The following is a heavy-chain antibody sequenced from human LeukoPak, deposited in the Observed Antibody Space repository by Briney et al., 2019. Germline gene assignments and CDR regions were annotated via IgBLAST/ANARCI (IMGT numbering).Heavy chain of an antibody. Sequence: SQTLSLTCAISGDSVSSNSAVWNCLRPSPSRGLEWLGRTYYRSKWYNDYAVTVKSRITVNPDTSKNQFSLQLNSVTPEDTAMYYCARDTGAAISVFDIWGQGTMVTVSS. CDR1: GDSVSSNSAV. CDR2: TYYRSKWYN. J-gene: IGHJ3*02. CDR3: ARDTGAAISVFDI. V-gene: IGHV6-1*01. D-gene: IGHD5-12*01.